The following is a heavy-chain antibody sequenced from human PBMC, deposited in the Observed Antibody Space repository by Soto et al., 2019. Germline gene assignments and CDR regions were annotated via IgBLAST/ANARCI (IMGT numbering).Heavy chain of an antibody. Sequence: QVQLQQWGAGLLKPSETLSLTCAVYGGSFSGYYWSWIRQPPGKGLDWIGEINHSGSTNYNTSLKSRVTISVDTSKNQFSLKLSSVTAADTAVYYCARGGGEYCTNGVCYLWGQGTLVTVSS. CDR1: GGSFSGYY. CDR3: ARGGGEYCTNGVCYL. J-gene: IGHJ4*02. D-gene: IGHD2-8*01. V-gene: IGHV4-34*01. CDR2: INHSGST.